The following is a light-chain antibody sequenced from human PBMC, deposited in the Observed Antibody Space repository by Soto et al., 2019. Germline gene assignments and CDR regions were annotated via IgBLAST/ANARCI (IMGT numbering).Light chain of an antibody. Sequence: QSALTQPASVSESPGQSITISCTGTSSDVGRYNYVSWYQQHPGKAPKLMIFDVSNRPSGVSNRFSGSKSGNTASLTISGLQAEDEADYYCSSYTGSSALFVVFGGGTKLTVL. J-gene: IGLJ2*01. CDR3: SSYTGSSALFVV. CDR1: SSDVGRYNY. CDR2: DVS. V-gene: IGLV2-14*01.